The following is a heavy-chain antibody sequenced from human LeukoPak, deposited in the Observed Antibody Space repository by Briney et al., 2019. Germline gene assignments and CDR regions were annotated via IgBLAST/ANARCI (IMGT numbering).Heavy chain of an antibody. CDR3: ARGYDYGDYAGDFDY. J-gene: IGHJ4*02. Sequence: ASVKVSCKASGYTFTSYPISWVRQAPGQGLEWMGWITTYNGNTNYAQKPQGRVTMTTDTSTSTAYMDLRGLRSDDTAVYYCARGYDYGDYAGDFDYWGQGTLVTVSS. V-gene: IGHV1-18*01. D-gene: IGHD4-17*01. CDR1: GYTFTSYP. CDR2: ITTYNGNT.